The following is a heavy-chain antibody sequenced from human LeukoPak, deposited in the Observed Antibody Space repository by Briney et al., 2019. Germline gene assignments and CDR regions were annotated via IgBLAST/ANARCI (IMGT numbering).Heavy chain of an antibody. CDR2: IYSDNT. CDR3: AKDDAWLRFGE. Sequence: GGSLRLSCTVSGFTVSSNSMSWVRQAPGKGLEWVSFIYSDNTHYSDSVKGRFTISRDNSKNTLYLEVISLTAEDTAVYYCAKDDAWLRFGEWSQGTLVTVSS. CDR1: GFTVSSNS. J-gene: IGHJ4*02. D-gene: IGHD3-10*01. V-gene: IGHV3-53*01.